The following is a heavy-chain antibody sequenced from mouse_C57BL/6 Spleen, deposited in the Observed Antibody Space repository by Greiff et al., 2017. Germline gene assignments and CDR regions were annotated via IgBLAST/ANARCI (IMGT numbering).Heavy chain of an antibody. CDR1: GFTFSDYG. J-gene: IGHJ4*01. CDR2: ISSGSSTI. V-gene: IGHV5-17*01. D-gene: IGHD1-1*01. CDR3: ANYYGSSDGYYYAMDY. Sequence: EVKVEESGGGLVKPGGSLKLSCAASGFTFSDYGMHWVRQAPEKGLEWVAYISSGSSTIYYADTVKGRFTISRDNAKNTLFLQMTSLRSEDTAMYYCANYYGSSDGYYYAMDYWGQGTSVTVSS.